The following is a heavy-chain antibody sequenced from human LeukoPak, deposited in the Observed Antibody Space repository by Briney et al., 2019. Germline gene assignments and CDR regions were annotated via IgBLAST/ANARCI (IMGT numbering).Heavy chain of an antibody. CDR3: ARDERLSSGWFDP. J-gene: IGHJ5*02. CDR2: IYYSGST. D-gene: IGHD1-26*01. V-gene: IGHV4-59*01. CDR1: GGSIGSYY. Sequence: PSETLSLTCTVSGGSIGSYYWSWIRQPPGKGLEWIGYIYYSGSTNYNPSLKSRVTISVDTSKNQFSLKLSSVTAADTAVYYCARDERLSSGWFDPWGQGTLVTVSS.